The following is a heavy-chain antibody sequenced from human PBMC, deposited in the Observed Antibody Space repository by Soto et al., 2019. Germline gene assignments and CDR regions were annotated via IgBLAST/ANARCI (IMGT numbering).Heavy chain of an antibody. J-gene: IGHJ6*03. CDR2: INAGNGNT. Sequence: GASVKVSCKASGYTFTTYAMHWVRQAPGQRLEWVGWINAGNGNTKYSQKFQGRVTITRDTSASTAYMELSSLRSEDTAVYYCAREGDENYYYYYMDVWGKGTTVTVSS. V-gene: IGHV1-3*01. CDR1: GYTFTTYA. D-gene: IGHD3-16*01. CDR3: AREGDENYYYYYMDV.